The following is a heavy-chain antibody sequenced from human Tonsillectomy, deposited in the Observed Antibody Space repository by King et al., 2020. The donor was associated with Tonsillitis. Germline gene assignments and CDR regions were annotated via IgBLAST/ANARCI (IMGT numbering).Heavy chain of an antibody. J-gene: IGHJ4*02. D-gene: IGHD2-21*02. CDR3: ARRVTALDY. Sequence: VQLVESGGGLVQSGGSLRLSCAASGFPFSTYAMSWVRQAPGKGLEWVSVISVSGGGTYYADSVKGRFTISRDNSKNTLYLQMTSLRAEETAVNYCARRVTALDYWGQGTLVTVSS. CDR1: GFPFSTYA. V-gene: IGHV3-23*04. CDR2: ISVSGGGT.